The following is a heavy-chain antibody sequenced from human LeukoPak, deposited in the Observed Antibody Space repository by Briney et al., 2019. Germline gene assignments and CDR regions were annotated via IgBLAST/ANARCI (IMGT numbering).Heavy chain of an antibody. CDR3: AKDGHYQASWFDP. D-gene: IGHD2-2*01. CDR2: IYSGGRT. CDR1: GFIVSSNY. J-gene: IGHJ5*02. V-gene: IGHV3-53*01. Sequence: GGSLRLSCAASGFIVSSNYMNWARQAPGKGLEWVSVIYSGGRTYYADSVKGRFTISRDNSKNTVYLQMNSLRAEDTAVYYCAKDGHYQASWFDPWGQGTLVTVSS.